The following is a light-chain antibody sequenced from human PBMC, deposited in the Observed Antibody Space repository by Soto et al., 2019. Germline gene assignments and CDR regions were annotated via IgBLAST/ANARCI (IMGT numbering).Light chain of an antibody. J-gene: IGLJ2*01. CDR2: GHN. Sequence: QSALTQPPSVSGAPGQRVTISCTGSYSNIGAGYEVHWYQQIPGTAPKLLISGHNNRPSGVPDRFFGSKSGNTASLTISGLQTEDEADYYCCSYAGSYTLVFGGGTKLTVL. CDR3: CSYAGSYTLV. V-gene: IGLV1-40*01. CDR1: YSNIGAGYE.